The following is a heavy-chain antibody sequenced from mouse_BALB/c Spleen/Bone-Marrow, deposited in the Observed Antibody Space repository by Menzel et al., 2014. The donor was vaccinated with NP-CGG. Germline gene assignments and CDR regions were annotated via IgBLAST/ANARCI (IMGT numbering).Heavy chain of an antibody. J-gene: IGHJ4*01. Sequence: EVQLQQSGAELVKPGASVKLSCTASGFNIKDTYMHWVKQRPGQGLEWIGRIDPTNGNTKYDPKFQGKATITADTSSNTAYLQLSSLTSEDTAVYYCALLLRYYAMDYWGQGTSVTVSS. V-gene: IGHV14-3*02. CDR2: IDPTNGNT. CDR3: ALLLRYYAMDY. D-gene: IGHD1-1*01. CDR1: GFNIKDTY.